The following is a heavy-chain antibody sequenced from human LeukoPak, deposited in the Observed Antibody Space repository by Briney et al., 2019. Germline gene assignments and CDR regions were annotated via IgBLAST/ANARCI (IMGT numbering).Heavy chain of an antibody. CDR1: GYPFPSYD. J-gene: IGHJ4*02. CDR2: MNPKSGNT. CDR3: ARVIGSIDY. V-gene: IGHV1-8*01. D-gene: IGHD6-13*01. Sequence: ASVKVSCKASGYPFPSYDINWVRQATGQGLEWMGWMNPKSGNTGYAQKFQGRVTMTRDTSISTAYMELSSLRSEDTAVYYCARVIGSIDYWGQGTLVTVSS.